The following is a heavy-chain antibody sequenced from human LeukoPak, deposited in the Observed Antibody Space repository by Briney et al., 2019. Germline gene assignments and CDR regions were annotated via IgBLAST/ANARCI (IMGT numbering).Heavy chain of an antibody. D-gene: IGHD3-10*02. CDR1: GFTFSSYG. CDR3: AKWTPMVGPYYFDY. J-gene: IGHJ4*02. Sequence: GGSLRLSCAASGFTFSSYGMHWVRQAPGKGLEWVAFIRYDGSNKYYADSVKGRFTISRDNSKNTLYLQMNSLRAEDTAVYYCAKWTPMVGPYYFDYWGQGTLVTVSS. CDR2: IRYDGSNK. V-gene: IGHV3-30*02.